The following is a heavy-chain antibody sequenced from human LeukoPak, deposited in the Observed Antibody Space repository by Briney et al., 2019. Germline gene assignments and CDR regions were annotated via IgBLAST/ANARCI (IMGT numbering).Heavy chain of an antibody. CDR3: ARRPNYYDSSGYVGAFDI. J-gene: IGHJ3*02. CDR2: IIPIFGTA. D-gene: IGHD3-22*01. V-gene: IGHV1-69*13. CDR1: GGTFSSYA. Sequence: SVKVSCKASGGTFSSYAISWVRQAPGQGLEWMGGIIPIFGTANCAQKFQGRVTITADESTSTAYMELSSLRSEDTAVYYCARRPNYYDSSGYVGAFDIWGQGTMVTVSS.